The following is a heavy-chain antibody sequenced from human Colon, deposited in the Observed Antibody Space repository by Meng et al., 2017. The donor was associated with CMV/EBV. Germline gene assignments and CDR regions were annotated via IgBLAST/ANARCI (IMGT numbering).Heavy chain of an antibody. CDR2: IRSTGSLI. D-gene: IGHD4-17*01. J-gene: IGHJ4*02. CDR3: AGVAYDYGDRHFAY. Sequence: ASGFTFSRYNMNWVSQAPGKGMEWVSSIRSTGSLIKYEESVEGRFNISRDNDKTSVYLQINSLRAEDTAVYYCAGVAYDYGDRHFAYWGQGALVTVSS. V-gene: IGHV3-21*01. CDR1: GFTFSRYN.